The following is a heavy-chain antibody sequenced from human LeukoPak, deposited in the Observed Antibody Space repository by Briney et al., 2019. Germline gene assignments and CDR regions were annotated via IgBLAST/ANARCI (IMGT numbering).Heavy chain of an antibody. Sequence: PGGSLRLSCTASGFTFGDYAMNWFRQAPGKGLEWVGFIRSKPYGGTTEYAASVKRRFTISRDDSKSIAYLQMNSLKAEDTAVYYCTRRCPMWWVDIWGQGTMVTVSS. J-gene: IGHJ3*02. CDR3: TRRCPMWWVDI. D-gene: IGHD2-21*01. CDR2: IRSKPYGGTT. V-gene: IGHV3-49*03. CDR1: GFTFGDYA.